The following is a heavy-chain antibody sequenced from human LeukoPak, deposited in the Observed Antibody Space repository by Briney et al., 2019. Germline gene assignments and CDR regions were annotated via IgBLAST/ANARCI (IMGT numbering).Heavy chain of an antibody. Sequence: AGGSLRLSCAASGFTFDDYGMSWVPHAPGKGLEWVSGINWNGGSTAYADSVKGRFNISRDNAKNSLYLQMNSLRAEDTALYYCARDPGIVVVPAARNYYMDVWGKGTTVTVSS. CDR3: ARDPGIVVVPAARNYYMDV. J-gene: IGHJ6*03. CDR1: GFTFDDYG. D-gene: IGHD2-2*01. CDR2: INWNGGST. V-gene: IGHV3-20*04.